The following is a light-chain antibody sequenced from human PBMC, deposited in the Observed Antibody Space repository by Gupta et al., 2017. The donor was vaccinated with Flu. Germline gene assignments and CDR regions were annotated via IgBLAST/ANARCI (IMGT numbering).Light chain of an antibody. V-gene: IGKV3-15*01. CDR2: GAS. J-gene: IGKJ2*03. Sequence: EIVMTQSPATLSVSPGERATLSCRASQSVSSNLAWYQQKPSPAPRLLIYGASTRATGIPARFSGSGSGTEFTLTISSLQSEDFAVYYCQQDNNWPYSFGQGTKLEIK. CDR1: QSVSSN. CDR3: QQDNNWPYS.